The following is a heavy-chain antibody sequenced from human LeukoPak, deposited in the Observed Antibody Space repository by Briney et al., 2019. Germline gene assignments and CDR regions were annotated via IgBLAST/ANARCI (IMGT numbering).Heavy chain of an antibody. Sequence: GGSLRLSCAASGFTFSSYGMHWVRQAPGKGLEWVAVIWYDGSNKYYADSVKGRFTISRDNSKNTLYLQMNSLRAEDTAVYYCVRFGSYPPTYYYYGMDVWGQGTTVTVSS. D-gene: IGHD1-26*01. J-gene: IGHJ6*02. V-gene: IGHV3-33*01. CDR1: GFTFSSYG. CDR3: VRFGSYPPTYYYYGMDV. CDR2: IWYDGSNK.